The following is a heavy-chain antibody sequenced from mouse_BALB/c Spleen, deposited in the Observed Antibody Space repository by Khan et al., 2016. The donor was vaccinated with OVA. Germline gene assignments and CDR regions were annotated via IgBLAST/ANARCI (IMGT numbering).Heavy chain of an antibody. CDR2: IDPANGDT. D-gene: IGHD2-1*01. CDR1: GFNIKDTY. J-gene: IGHJ3*01. Sequence: VQLQQSGTELIKPGASVKLSCTASGFNIKDTYIHWVKERPEQGPEWIGRIDPANGDTKYDPKFQGKATITADTSSNTAYRQPISLSSDDTAVYYCATLYGSPFTYWGQGTLVTVSA. CDR3: ATLYGSPFTY. V-gene: IGHV14-3*02.